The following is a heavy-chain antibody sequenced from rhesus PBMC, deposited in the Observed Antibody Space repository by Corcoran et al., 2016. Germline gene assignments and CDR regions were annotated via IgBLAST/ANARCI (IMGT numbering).Heavy chain of an antibody. V-gene: IGHV4-65*01. CDR1: GGSFSSRNW. CDR3: ARQVLLAMVDY. D-gene: IGHD2-2*01. CDR2: ISGSSGST. J-gene: IGHJ4*01. Sequence: QVQLQESGPGLVKPSETLSLTCAVSGGSFSSRNWCRWIRQPPGKGMEWIGYISGSSGSTYYNPSLKSRVTISTDTSKNQFSLKLSSVTAADTAVYYCARQVLLAMVDYWGQGVLVTVSS.